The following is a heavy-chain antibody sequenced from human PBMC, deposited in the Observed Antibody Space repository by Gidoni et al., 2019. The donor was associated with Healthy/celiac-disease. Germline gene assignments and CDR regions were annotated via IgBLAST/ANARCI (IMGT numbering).Heavy chain of an antibody. CDR2: ISWNSGSI. CDR3: AKGRYCSGGSCYRSSHFDY. J-gene: IGHJ4*02. Sequence: EVQLVASGGGLVQPGRSLRLSCSASGFTFDDYAMHWVRQAPGKGLEWVSGISWNSGSIGYADSVKGRFTISRDNAKNSLYLQMNSLRAEDTALYYCAKGRYCSGGSCYRSSHFDYWGQGTLVTVSS. CDR1: GFTFDDYA. D-gene: IGHD2-15*01. V-gene: IGHV3-9*01.